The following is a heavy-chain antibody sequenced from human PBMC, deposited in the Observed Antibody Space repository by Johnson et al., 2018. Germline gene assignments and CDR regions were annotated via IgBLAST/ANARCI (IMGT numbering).Heavy chain of an antibody. CDR2: VSYDGSNK. V-gene: IGHV3-30*18. CDR3: AKEGSTVVKGWHYSYMDV. D-gene: IGHD4-23*01. J-gene: IGHJ6*03. Sequence: QVQLVQSGGGVVQPGRALRLSCAASGFTFSSYGMHWVRQAPGKGLEWVAVVSYDGSNKYYADSVKGRFTISRDNSKNTLYLQMKSLRAEDTAVYYCAKEGSTVVKGWHYSYMDVWGKGTTVTVSS. CDR1: GFTFSSYG.